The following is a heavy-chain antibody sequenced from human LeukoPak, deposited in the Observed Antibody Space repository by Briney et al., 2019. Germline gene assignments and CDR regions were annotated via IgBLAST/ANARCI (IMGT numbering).Heavy chain of an antibody. D-gene: IGHD2-2*01. Sequence: GASVKVSCKASGYTFTSYGISWVRQAPGQGLEWMGWISAYNGNTNYAQKLQGRVTMTTDTSTSTAYMELRSLRSDDTAVYYCARVELGYCSSTSCYFFDYWGQGTLVTVSS. CDR3: ARVELGYCSSTSCYFFDY. CDR1: GYTFTSYG. CDR2: ISAYNGNT. V-gene: IGHV1-18*01. J-gene: IGHJ4*02.